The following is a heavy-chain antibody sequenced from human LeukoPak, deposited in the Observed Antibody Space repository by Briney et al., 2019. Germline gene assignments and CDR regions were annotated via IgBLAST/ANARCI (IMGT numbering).Heavy chain of an antibody. V-gene: IGHV3-9*01. CDR1: GFTFDDYA. D-gene: IGHD6-13*01. Sequence: GGPLRLSCAASGFTFDDYAMHWVRQAPGKGLEWVSGISWNSGSIGYADSVKGRFTISRDNAKNSLYLQMNSLRAEDTALYYCAKVMRSAAGAFDIWGQGTMVTVSS. J-gene: IGHJ3*02. CDR2: ISWNSGSI. CDR3: AKVMRSAAGAFDI.